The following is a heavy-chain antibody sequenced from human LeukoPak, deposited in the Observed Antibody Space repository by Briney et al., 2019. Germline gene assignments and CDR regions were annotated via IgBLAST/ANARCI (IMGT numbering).Heavy chain of an antibody. CDR3: ARQGRGSSAGFDY. CDR2: IYYSGST. V-gene: IGHV4-59*08. J-gene: IGHJ4*02. CDR1: GGSFSDYY. Sequence: SETLSLTCAVYGGSFSDYYWSWMRQPPGKGLEWIGYIYYSGSTNYNPSLKSRVTISVDTSKNQFSLKLSSVTAADTAVYYCARQGRGSSAGFDYWGQGTLVTVSS. D-gene: IGHD6-13*01.